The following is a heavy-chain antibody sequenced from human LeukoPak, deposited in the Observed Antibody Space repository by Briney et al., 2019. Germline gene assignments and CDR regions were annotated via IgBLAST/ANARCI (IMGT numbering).Heavy chain of an antibody. J-gene: IGHJ5*02. CDR3: VSTFGAIPT. CDR1: GITFSSYA. Sequence: GGSLRLSCSASGITFSSYAMHWVRQAPGKGLEYVSAISSNGGSTYYADSVKGRFTISRDNSKNTLNLQMSGLRAEDTAVYYCVSTFGAIPTWGQGTLVTVSS. D-gene: IGHD2-2*02. V-gene: IGHV3-64D*09. CDR2: ISSNGGST.